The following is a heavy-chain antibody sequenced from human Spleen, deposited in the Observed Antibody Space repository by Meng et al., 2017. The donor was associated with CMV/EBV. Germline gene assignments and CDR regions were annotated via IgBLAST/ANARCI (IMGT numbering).Heavy chain of an antibody. CDR2: TSIGGLNE. J-gene: IGHJ4*02. V-gene: IGHV3-30*03. CDR1: CFFFSRYS. CDR3: ARYDDYHLFDF. D-gene: IGHD4-17*01. Sequence: GEFLKISCADSCFFFSRYSLYWVRHAPGKVLEWVAVTSIGGLNEYYADFVKGRFTVSRDTYENTVYLQMSSLRPEDTAVYYCARYDDYHLFDFWGQGTLVTVSS.